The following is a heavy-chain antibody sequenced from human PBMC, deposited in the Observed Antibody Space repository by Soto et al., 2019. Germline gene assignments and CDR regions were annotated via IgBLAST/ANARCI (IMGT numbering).Heavy chain of an antibody. V-gene: IGHV1-18*01. CDR2: ISPKSGSI. CDR3: VKDRDSNSWPSRDV. CDR1: GYTFTRNG. D-gene: IGHD3-22*01. Sequence: ASVKVSCKTSGYTFTRNGISWVRQAPGQGLEWMGRISPKSGSIKYAQKFQGRVIMTTDTSTSTAYMEVRSLRSDDTAVYYCVKDRDSNSWPSRDVWGPGTTVTVS. J-gene: IGHJ6*02.